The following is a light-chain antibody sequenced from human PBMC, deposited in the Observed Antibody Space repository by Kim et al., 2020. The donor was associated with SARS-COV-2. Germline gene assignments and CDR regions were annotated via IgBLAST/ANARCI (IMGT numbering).Light chain of an antibody. V-gene: IGLV2-14*03. CDR1: SSDLGAYNY. CDR3: SSYTSSSALV. J-gene: IGLJ2*01. Sequence: QSALTQPASVSGSPGQSITFSCTGTSSDLGAYNYVSWYQQHPGKAPKLIIYDVSNRSSGVSDRFSGSKSGNTASLTISGLQAEDEADYYCSSYTSSSALVFGGGTQLTVL. CDR2: DVS.